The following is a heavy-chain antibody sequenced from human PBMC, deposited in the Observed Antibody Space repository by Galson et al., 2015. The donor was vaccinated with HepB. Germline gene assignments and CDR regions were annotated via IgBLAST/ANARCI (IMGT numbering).Heavy chain of an antibody. D-gene: IGHD6-19*01. Sequence: SLRLSCAASGFTFSNAWMSWVRQAPGKGLEWVAVISYDGSNKYYADSVKGRFTISRDNSKNTLYLQMNSLRAEDTAVYYCARDHKSSSGWCFDYWGQGTLVTVSS. CDR1: GFTFSNAW. V-gene: IGHV3-30-3*01. CDR2: ISYDGSNK. J-gene: IGHJ4*02. CDR3: ARDHKSSSGWCFDY.